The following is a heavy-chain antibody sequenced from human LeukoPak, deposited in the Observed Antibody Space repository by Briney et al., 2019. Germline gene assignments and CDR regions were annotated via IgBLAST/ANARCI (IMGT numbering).Heavy chain of an antibody. D-gene: IGHD6-13*01. J-gene: IGHJ4*02. CDR2: MNPNSGNT. V-gene: IGHV1-8*03. CDR3: ARVVSIPGSSWYYFDY. Sequence: VSVKVSCKASGYTFTSYDINWVRQATGQGLEWMGWMNPNSGNTGYAQKFQGRVTITRNTSISTAYMELSSLRSEDTAVYYCARVVSIPGSSWYYFDYWGQGTLVTVSS. CDR1: GYTFTSYD.